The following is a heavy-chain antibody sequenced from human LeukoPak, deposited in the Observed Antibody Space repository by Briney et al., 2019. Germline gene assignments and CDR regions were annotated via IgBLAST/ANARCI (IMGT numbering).Heavy chain of an antibody. D-gene: IGHD3-10*01. Sequence: LETLSLTCTVSGGSISSYYWSWIRQPPGKGLEWIGYIYYSGSTNYNPSLKSRVTISVDTSKNQFSLKLSSVTAADTAVYYCARGGDDGYYYYYMDVWGKGTTVTVSS. J-gene: IGHJ6*03. CDR3: ARGGDDGYYYYYMDV. V-gene: IGHV4-59*01. CDR2: IYYSGST. CDR1: GGSISSYY.